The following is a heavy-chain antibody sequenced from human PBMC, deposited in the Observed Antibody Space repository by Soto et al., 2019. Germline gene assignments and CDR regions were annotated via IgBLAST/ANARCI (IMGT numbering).Heavy chain of an antibody. V-gene: IGHV3-48*02. CDR3: ARDPWGSSGWSDNYFDY. Sequence: GGSLRLSCAASGFTFSSYNMNWVRQAPGKGLEWISYISSSSSTIYYADSVKGRFTISRDKAKKSLYLQMNSLRDEDTAVYYCARDPWGSSGWSDNYFDYWGQGTLVTVSS. CDR1: GFTFSSYN. D-gene: IGHD6-19*01. CDR2: ISSSSSTI. J-gene: IGHJ4*02.